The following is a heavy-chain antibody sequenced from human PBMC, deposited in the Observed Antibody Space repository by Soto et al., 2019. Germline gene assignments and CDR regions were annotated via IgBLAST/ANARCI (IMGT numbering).Heavy chain of an antibody. V-gene: IGHV1-69*13. Sequence: SVNVSCKASGGTFSSYAISWVRQAPGQGLEWMGGIIPIFGTANYAQKFQGRVTITADESTSTAYMELSSLRSEDTAVYYCARVDCSSTSCYYYYGMDVWGQGTTVTVSS. CDR3: ARVDCSSTSCYYYYGMDV. CDR1: GGTFSSYA. CDR2: IIPIFGTA. J-gene: IGHJ6*02. D-gene: IGHD2-2*01.